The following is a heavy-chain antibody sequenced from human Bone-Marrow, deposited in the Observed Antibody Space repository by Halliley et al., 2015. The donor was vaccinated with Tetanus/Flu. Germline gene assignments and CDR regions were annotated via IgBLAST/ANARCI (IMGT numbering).Heavy chain of an antibody. J-gene: IGHJ5*02. Sequence: LVQSSETLSLTCTVSGASINHFYWSWIRQSPGKGPEWIGYIHYSGITNYNPSLKSRASISVDTSKSQFSLKLRSVTAADAAVYYCARDPTGSGYNFGSNWFDPWGQGTLVTVSS. CDR2: IHYSGIT. CDR3: ARDPTGSGYNFGSNWFDP. V-gene: IGHV4-59*01. CDR1: GASINHFY. D-gene: IGHD5-18*01.